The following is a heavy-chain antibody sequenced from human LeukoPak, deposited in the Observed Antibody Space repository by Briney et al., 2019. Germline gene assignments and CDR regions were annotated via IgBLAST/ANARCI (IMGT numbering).Heavy chain of an antibody. Sequence: SETLSLTCTVSGRSISTYHWSWIRQPAGKGLEWFGRLYSSGTTNYNPSPTSRITMSVDTSKHQFSLKLSSMTAADTAVYYCAGGIAVAATVLFDYWGLGTLVTVSS. CDR3: AGGIAVAATVLFDY. J-gene: IGHJ4*02. CDR1: GRSISTYH. CDR2: LYSSGTT. V-gene: IGHV4-4*07. D-gene: IGHD6-19*01.